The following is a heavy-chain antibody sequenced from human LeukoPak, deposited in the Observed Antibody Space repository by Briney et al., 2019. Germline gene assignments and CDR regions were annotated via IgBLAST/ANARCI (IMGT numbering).Heavy chain of an antibody. CDR1: GGSFSVYY. CDR3: ARGRFTYYYDSSGGWFDP. V-gene: IGHV4-34*01. J-gene: IGHJ5*02. Sequence: SETLSLTCAVDGGSFSVYYWSWIRQPPGKGLEWIGEINHSGSTNYNPSLKSRVTISVDTSKNQFSLKLSSVTAADTAVYYCARGRFTYYYDSSGGWFDPWGQGTLVTVSS. D-gene: IGHD3-22*01. CDR2: INHSGST.